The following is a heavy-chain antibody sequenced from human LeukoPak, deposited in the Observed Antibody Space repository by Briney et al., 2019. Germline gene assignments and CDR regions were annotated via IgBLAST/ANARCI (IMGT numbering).Heavy chain of an antibody. CDR3: ARAKDNSGRDAFDM. CDR1: GFTFRSYG. D-gene: IGHD3-22*01. J-gene: IGHJ3*02. CDR2: IWYDGNNK. V-gene: IGHV3-33*01. Sequence: GGSLRLSCAASGFTFRSYGMHWCRQAPGKGREGGAVIWYDGNNKYYTASVKGRFIISRDNSKNTLYPQMNSLRAEDTAVYYCARAKDNSGRDAFDMWGQGTMVTVSS.